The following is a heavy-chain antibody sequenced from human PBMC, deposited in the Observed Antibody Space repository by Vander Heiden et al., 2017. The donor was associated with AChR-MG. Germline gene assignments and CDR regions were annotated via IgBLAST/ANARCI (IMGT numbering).Heavy chain of an antibody. J-gene: IGHJ4*02. D-gene: IGHD1-20*01. V-gene: IGHV3-23*01. CDR2: LVGSGINT. Sequence: EVQLLESGGGLVQPGGSLRLSCAASGFTFSSYARSWVRRAPGKGLEWVSTLVGSGINTYYADSVRGRFTISRDNPKSTLYLQMNSLRAEDTAVYYCAKAQYNWNDVFDYWGQGTLVTVSS. CDR3: AKAQYNWNDVFDY. CDR1: GFTFSSYA.